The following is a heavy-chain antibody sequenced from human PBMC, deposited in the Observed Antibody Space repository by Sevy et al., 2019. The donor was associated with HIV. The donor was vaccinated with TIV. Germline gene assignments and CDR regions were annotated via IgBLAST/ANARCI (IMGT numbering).Heavy chain of an antibody. CDR1: GYTFTRYG. CDR2: TSAYHGNT. J-gene: IGHJ6*02. CDR3: ARDRNNYDSSGYPKGMDV. V-gene: IGHV1-18*01. D-gene: IGHD3-22*01. Sequence: ASVKVSCKASGYTFTRYGITWVRQAPGQGLEWMGWTSAYHGNTNYAQKVQGRVTMTTDTSTSTAYMELTSLRSDDTAMYYCARDRNNYDSSGYPKGMDVWGQGTTVTVSS.